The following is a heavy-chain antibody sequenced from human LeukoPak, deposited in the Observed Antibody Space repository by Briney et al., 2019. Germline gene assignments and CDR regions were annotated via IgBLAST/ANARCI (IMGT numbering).Heavy chain of an antibody. CDR1: GYTFTTYA. CDR2: INGGGGNT. D-gene: IGHD3-22*01. CDR3: ARDDYHDISGYYDF. V-gene: IGHV1-3*01. J-gene: IGHJ4*02. Sequence: AASVKVSCKASGYTFTTYAMHWLRQAPGQRLEWMGWINGGGGNTEYSQKFQGRVTITRDTSTSTAYMELSSLGSEDTAIYYCARDDYHDISGYYDFWGQGTLVTVSS.